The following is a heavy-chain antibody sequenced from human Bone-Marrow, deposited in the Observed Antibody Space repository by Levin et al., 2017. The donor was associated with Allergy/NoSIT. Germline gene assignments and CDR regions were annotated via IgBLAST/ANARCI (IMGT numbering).Heavy chain of an antibody. J-gene: IGHJ4*02. D-gene: IGHD5-18*01. CDR3: ARGYGTQYFDY. CDR2: IFYSGDS. V-gene: IGHV4-39*01. CDR1: GGSISSSRYY. Sequence: PSETLSLTCTVSGGSISSSRYYWGWIRQPPGTALEWIGNIFYSGDSRYNPSLKSRVTISVDTSNNQFSLILSSVTAADTAVYHCARGYGTQYFDYWGQGILVTVSS.